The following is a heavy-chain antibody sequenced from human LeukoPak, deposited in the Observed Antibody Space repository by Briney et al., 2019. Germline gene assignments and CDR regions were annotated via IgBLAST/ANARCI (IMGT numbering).Heavy chain of an antibody. CDR1: GFTFSSYG. CDR2: IRYDGSNK. J-gene: IGHJ3*02. CDR3: AKDREMVVVKDAFDI. V-gene: IGHV3-30*02. Sequence: GGSLSLSCAASGFTFSSYGMHWVRQAPGKGLEWVAFIRYDGSNKYYADSVKGRFTISRDNSKNTLYLQMNSLRAEDTAVYYCAKDREMVVVKDAFDIWGQGTMVTVSS. D-gene: IGHD3-22*01.